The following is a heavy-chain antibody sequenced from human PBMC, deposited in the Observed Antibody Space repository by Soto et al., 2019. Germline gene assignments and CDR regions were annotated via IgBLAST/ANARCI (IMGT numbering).Heavy chain of an antibody. J-gene: IGHJ4*02. D-gene: IGHD3-9*01. CDR1: GFTFSSYG. CDR2: IWYDGSNK. CDR3: ARERAAYYDILTGYYNPYY. V-gene: IGHV3-33*01. Sequence: QVQLVESGGGVFQPGRSLRLSCAASGFTFSSYGMHWVRQAPGKGLEWVAVIWYDGSNKYYADSVKGRFTISRDNSKNTLYLQMNSLRAEDTAVYYCARERAAYYDILTGYYNPYYWGQGTLVTVSS.